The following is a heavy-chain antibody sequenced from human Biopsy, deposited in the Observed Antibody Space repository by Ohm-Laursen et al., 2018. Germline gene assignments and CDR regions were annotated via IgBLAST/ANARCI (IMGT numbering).Heavy chain of an antibody. J-gene: IGHJ4*02. D-gene: IGHD4-23*01. V-gene: IGHV4-59*11. Sequence: SDTLSFTCTVSSGSFTGHYWSWIRQPPGQGLVGVGHISYTGYTSYNSSLRSGVTISVDTYKNHFFLMLSSITAADAAVYYCARGSNDFGGLYFPRWGQGTLLTVSS. CDR3: ARGSNDFGGLYFPR. CDR2: ISYTGYT. CDR1: SGSFTGHY.